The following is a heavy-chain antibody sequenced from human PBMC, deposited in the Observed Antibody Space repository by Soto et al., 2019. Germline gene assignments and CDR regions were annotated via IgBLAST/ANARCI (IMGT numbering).Heavy chain of an antibody. CDR3: ARDARYYYMDV. J-gene: IGHJ6*03. CDR2: INNDGSST. CDR1: GFTFSSYW. V-gene: IGHV3-74*01. Sequence: EVQQVESGGGLVQPGGSLRLSCSASGFTFSSYWMHWVRQAPGKGLVWVSHINNDGSSTIYADSVRGRFTISRDNAKNTLYREMNGLRAEDTAVYFCARDARYYYMDVWGKGTTVTVSS. D-gene: IGHD6-6*01.